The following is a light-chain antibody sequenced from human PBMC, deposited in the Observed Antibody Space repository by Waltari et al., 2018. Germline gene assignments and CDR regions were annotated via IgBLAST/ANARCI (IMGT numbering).Light chain of an antibody. CDR2: EVS. J-gene: IGLJ1*01. Sequence: QSALTQPPSASGSPGQSVTISCTGTSSDVGSYNYVSCYQHHPGKVPKLMIYEVSMRPSGVPDRCSGCKSGNTASVTVYGLQAEDEADEYCSAYAGSNNLGRCVFGTGTKVTVL. V-gene: IGLV2-8*01. CDR3: SAYAGSNNLGRCV. CDR1: SSDVGSYNY.